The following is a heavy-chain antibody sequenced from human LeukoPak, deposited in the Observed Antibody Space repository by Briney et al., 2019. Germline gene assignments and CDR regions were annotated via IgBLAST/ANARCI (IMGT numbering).Heavy chain of an antibody. CDR3: AKDDAWLQYND. D-gene: IGHD5-24*01. CDR2: ISPSGDIK. Sequence: PGGSLRLSCVASGFTFSRHGMNWVRQAPGTGLEWVSGISPSGDIKYYVDSVKGRFTVSRDNSKNTLYLQINSLRDEDTAVYYCAKDDAWLQYNDWGQGTLVTVSS. J-gene: IGHJ4*02. CDR1: GFTFSRHG. V-gene: IGHV3-23*01.